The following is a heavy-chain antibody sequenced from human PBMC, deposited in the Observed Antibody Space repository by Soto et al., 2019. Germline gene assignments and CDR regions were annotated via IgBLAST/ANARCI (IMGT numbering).Heavy chain of an antibody. V-gene: IGHV3-30*18. D-gene: IGHD4-17*01. CDR1: GFTFSSYG. CDR3: TKEDTVTTYDYYGMDV. Sequence: QVQLVESGGGVVQPGRSLRLSCAASGFTFSSYGMHWVRQAPGKGLEWVAVISYDGSNKYYADSVKGRFTISRDNSTNTVYLQMNSLRAEDTAVYYCTKEDTVTTYDYYGMDVWGQGTTVTVSS. J-gene: IGHJ6*02. CDR2: ISYDGSNK.